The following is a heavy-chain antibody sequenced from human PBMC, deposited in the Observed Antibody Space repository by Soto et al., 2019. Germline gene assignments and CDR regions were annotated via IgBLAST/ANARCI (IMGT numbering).Heavy chain of an antibody. Sequence: SGKVYCKTSDYRYTIYGVSCVRQANGQGLEWMGWISAYNGNTNYAQKLQGRVTMTTDTSTSTADMELMRLRADDTAVYYCAREHLDDYGDYRFDYWGKGTLVTGFS. CDR1: DYRYTIYG. D-gene: IGHD4-17*01. J-gene: IGHJ4*02. CDR3: AREHLDDYGDYRFDY. CDR2: ISAYNGNT. V-gene: IGHV1-18*01.